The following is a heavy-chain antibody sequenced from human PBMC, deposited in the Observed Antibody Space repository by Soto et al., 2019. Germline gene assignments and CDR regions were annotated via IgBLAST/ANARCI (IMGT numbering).Heavy chain of an antibody. CDR1: GFPFSDYW. CDR3: VRSSGWTGDY. D-gene: IGHD3-10*01. J-gene: IGHJ4*02. Sequence: LRLSCAASGFPFSDYWMHWVRQGPGKGLEWVAIIKQDGSEIHYVDSVKGRFIISRDNAKNSLHLQMNSLRAEDTAMYYCVRSSGWTGDYWGQGILVTVSS. V-gene: IGHV3-7*04. CDR2: IKQDGSEI.